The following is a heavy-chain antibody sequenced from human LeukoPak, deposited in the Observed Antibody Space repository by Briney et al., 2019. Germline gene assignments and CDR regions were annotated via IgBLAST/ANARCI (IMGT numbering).Heavy chain of an antibody. J-gene: IGHJ5*02. D-gene: IGHD3-16*01. CDR3: ARLMGGFDP. CDR2: IYYSGST. V-gene: IGHV4-59*08. Sequence: SETLSLTCTVSGGSISGYYWSWIRQPPGKGLEWIGYIYYSGSTNYNPSLKSRVTISVDTSKNQFSLKLSSVTAADTAVYYCARLMGGFDPWGQGTLVTVSS. CDR1: GGSISGYY.